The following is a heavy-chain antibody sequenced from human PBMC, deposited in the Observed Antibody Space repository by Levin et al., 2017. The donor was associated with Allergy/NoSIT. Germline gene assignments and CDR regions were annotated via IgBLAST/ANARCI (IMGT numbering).Heavy chain of an antibody. CDR3: ARDPGSTYYYDSSAYRTDYYFDY. D-gene: IGHD3-22*01. J-gene: IGHJ4*02. Sequence: KISCKVSGGTFNSYTINWVRQAPGQGLEWMGRIIPILAATKYAQKFQGRVTITADKSTTTAYMELSSLRSDDTAVYYCARDPGSTYYYDSSAYRTDYYFDYWGQGTLVTVSS. CDR1: GGTFNSYT. CDR2: IIPILAAT. V-gene: IGHV1-69*08.